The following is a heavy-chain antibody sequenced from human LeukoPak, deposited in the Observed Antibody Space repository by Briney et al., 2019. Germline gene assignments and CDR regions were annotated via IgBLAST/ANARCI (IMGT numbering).Heavy chain of an antibody. D-gene: IGHD6-13*01. J-gene: IGHJ4*02. CDR2: IYYSGTT. CDR1: GGSISSYY. Sequence: SETLSLTCTVSGGSISSYYWSWIRQPPGKGLEWIGYIYYSGTTNYNPSLKSRVTISVDTSKNQFSLKLSSVTAADTAVHYCARGVYIAAAQYGYWGQGTLVTVSS. V-gene: IGHV4-59*01. CDR3: ARGVYIAAAQYGY.